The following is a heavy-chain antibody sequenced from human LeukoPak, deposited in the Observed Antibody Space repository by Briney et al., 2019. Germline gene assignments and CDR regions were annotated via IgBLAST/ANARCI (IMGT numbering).Heavy chain of an antibody. CDR1: GASITSYY. CDR3: AKDWELGS. J-gene: IGHJ5*02. CDR2: IYTSGGT. Sequence: SETLSLTCSVSGASITSYYWNWIRQPPGKGLEWIGNIYTSGGTNYNRSLKSRVTISLDTSKDQFSLKLTSVTAADTAFYYCAKDWELGSWGQGTLVTVSS. D-gene: IGHD1-26*01. V-gene: IGHV4-59*01.